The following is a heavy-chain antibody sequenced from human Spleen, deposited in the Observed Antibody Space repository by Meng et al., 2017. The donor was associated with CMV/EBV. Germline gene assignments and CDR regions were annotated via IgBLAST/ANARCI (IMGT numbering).Heavy chain of an antibody. CDR3: ATGSGDFDH. CDR2: VYINDNT. V-gene: IGHV4-4*07. D-gene: IGHD1-26*01. J-gene: IGHJ4*02. Sequence: QVQLQESGPGLVKPSETLSLTCTVSGGYIKNWFWSWTRQPAGKKLEWIGRVYINDNTNYNPSFRSRVIMSVDASNNQFSLKLTSVTAADTAVYYCATGSGDFDHWGQGTLVTVSS. CDR1: GGYIKNWF.